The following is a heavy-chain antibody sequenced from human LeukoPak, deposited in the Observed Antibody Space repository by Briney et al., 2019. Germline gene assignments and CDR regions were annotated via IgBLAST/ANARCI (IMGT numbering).Heavy chain of an antibody. CDR2: INHSGST. Sequence: SETLSLTCAVYGGSFSGYYWSWIRQPPGKGLEWIGEINHSGSTNYNPSLKSRVTISVDTSKNQFSLKLSSVAAADTAVYYCARAESTAYYDFWSGYYYYYYYMDVWGKGTTVTVSS. V-gene: IGHV4-34*01. CDR3: ARAESTAYYDFWSGYYYYYYYMDV. D-gene: IGHD3-3*01. J-gene: IGHJ6*03. CDR1: GGSFSGYY.